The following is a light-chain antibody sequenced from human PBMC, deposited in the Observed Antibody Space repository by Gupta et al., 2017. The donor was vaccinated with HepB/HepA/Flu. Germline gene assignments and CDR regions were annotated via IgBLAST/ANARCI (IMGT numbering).Light chain of an antibody. Sequence: QSALTQPASVSWSPGQSITISCTGTRSDVGGYNYVSWYQQHPGKAPKLMIYDVSNRPSGVSNRFSGSKSGNTASLTISGLQAEDEADYYCSSYTSSSTSVVFGGGTKLTVL. CDR1: RSDVGGYNY. J-gene: IGLJ2*01. CDR3: SSYTSSSTSVV. CDR2: DVS. V-gene: IGLV2-14*01.